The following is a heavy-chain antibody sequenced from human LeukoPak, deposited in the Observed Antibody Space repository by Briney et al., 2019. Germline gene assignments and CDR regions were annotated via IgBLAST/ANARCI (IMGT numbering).Heavy chain of an antibody. CDR1: GFTFSSYS. J-gene: IGHJ3*02. V-gene: IGHV3-21*01. CDR3: ATDLENGDAFDI. Sequence: GGSLRLSCAASGFTFSSYSMNWVRQAPGKGLEWVSSISSSSSYIYYADSVKGRFTISRDNAKNSLYLQMNSLRAEDTAVYYCATDLENGDAFDIWGQGAMVTVSS. D-gene: IGHD1-1*01. CDR2: ISSSSSYI.